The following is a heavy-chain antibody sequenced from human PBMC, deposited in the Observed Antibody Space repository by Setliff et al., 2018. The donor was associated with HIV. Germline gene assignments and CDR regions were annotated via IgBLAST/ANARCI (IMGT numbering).Heavy chain of an antibody. Sequence: PGGSLRLSCAASGFTFSSYAMSWVRQAPGKGLEWVSFIYSAGSTTSYADSVKGRFTISRDNAKNTLYLQMNSLRVEDTGIYYCARASYSSSWYNIRPFHYWGQGTLVTVSS. D-gene: IGHD6-13*01. J-gene: IGHJ4*02. CDR2: IYSAGSTT. V-gene: IGHV3-23*03. CDR3: ARASYSSSWYNIRPFHY. CDR1: GFTFSSYA.